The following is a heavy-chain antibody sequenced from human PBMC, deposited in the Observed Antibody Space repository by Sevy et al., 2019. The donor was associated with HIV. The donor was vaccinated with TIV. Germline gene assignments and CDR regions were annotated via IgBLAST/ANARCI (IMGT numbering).Heavy chain of an antibody. CDR1: GGSISSSSYY. J-gene: IGHJ4*02. Sequence: SQTLSLTCTVSGGSISSSSYYWGWIRQPPGKGLEWIGSIYYSGSTYYNPSLKSRVTISVDTSKIQFSLKLSSVTAADTAVYYCARRSRAVADSGGFDYWGQGTLVTVSS. V-gene: IGHV4-39*01. CDR2: IYYSGST. CDR3: ARRSRAVADSGGFDY. D-gene: IGHD6-19*01.